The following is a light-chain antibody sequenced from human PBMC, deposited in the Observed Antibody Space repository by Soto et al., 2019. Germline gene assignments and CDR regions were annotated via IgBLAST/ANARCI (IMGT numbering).Light chain of an antibody. J-gene: IGKJ4*01. Sequence: EIVLTQSPATLSLSPGERATLSCRASQSVSSDLAWYQQKPGQAPRLLIYDASNRATGIPARFSGSGSGTDFTLTISSLEPEDFAVYYCQHRSKWPPPLTFGGGTKVEIK. CDR3: QHRSKWPPPLT. V-gene: IGKV3-11*01. CDR2: DAS. CDR1: QSVSSD.